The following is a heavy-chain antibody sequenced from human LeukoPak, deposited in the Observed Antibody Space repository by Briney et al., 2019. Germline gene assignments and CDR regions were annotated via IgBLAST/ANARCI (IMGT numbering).Heavy chain of an antibody. CDR1: GGTFSSYA. J-gene: IGHJ4*02. V-gene: IGHV1-69*13. CDR3: ARAPLYSGYDSFYFDY. CDR2: IIPIFGTA. D-gene: IGHD5-12*01. Sequence: ASVKVSCTASGGTFSSYAFSWVRQAPGQGLEWMGGIIPIFGTANYAQKFQGRVTITADESTSTAYMELSSLRSEDTAVYYCARAPLYSGYDSFYFDYWGQGTLVTVSS.